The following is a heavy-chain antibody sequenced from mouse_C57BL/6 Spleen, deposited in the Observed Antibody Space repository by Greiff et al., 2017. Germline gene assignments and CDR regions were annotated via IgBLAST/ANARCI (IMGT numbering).Heavy chain of an antibody. CDR3: ARGQLRRDY. V-gene: IGHV5-4*03. D-gene: IGHD3-2*02. J-gene: IGHJ2*01. CDR1: GFTFSSYA. Sequence: EVNLVESGGGLVKPGGSLKLSCAASGFTFSSYAMSWVRQTPEKRLEWVATISDGGSYTYYPDNVKGRFTISRDNAKNNLNMQMSQLKSEDTARYYWARGQLRRDYWGQGTALTVSS. CDR2: ISDGGSYT.